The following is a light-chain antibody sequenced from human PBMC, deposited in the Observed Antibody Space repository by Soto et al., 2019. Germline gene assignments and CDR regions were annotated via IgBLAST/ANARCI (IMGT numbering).Light chain of an antibody. CDR2: GAS. J-gene: IGKJ5*01. Sequence: EIVMTQSAATLSVSPGERSTLSCRSSQSVSSNLAWYQQKPCHAPRLLIYGASTRATGIPARFSSSGSGTAFTLTISSLQSEDFAVYYCQQYNNWPPITFGQGTRLEIK. CDR3: QQYNNWPPIT. CDR1: QSVSSN. V-gene: IGKV3-15*01.